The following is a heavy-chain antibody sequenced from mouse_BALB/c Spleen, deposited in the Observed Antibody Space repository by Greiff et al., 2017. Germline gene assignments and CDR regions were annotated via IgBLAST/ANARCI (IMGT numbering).Heavy chain of an antibody. CDR2: ISYSGST. D-gene: IGHD2-3*01. V-gene: IGHV3-2*02. Sequence: ESGPGLVKPSQSLSLTCTVTGYSITSDYAWNWIRQFPGNKLEWMGYISYSGSTSYNPSLKSRISITRDTSKNQFFLQLNSVTTEDTATYYCARGDDGYYWFAYWGQGTLVTVSA. CDR3: ARGDDGYYWFAY. CDR1: GYSITSDYA. J-gene: IGHJ3*01.